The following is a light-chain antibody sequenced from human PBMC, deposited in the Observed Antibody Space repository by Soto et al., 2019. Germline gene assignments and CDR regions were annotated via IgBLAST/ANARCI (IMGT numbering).Light chain of an antibody. CDR3: QQHETLIT. CDR2: GAS. CDR1: QSVSSN. Sequence: EIVMTQSPATLSVSPWERATLSCRASQSVSSNLAWYQQKPGQAPRLLIYGASTRATGIPDRFSGSGSGTDFTLTISRLEPEDFAVYYCQQHETLITFGQGTRLEIK. V-gene: IGKV3-15*01. J-gene: IGKJ5*01.